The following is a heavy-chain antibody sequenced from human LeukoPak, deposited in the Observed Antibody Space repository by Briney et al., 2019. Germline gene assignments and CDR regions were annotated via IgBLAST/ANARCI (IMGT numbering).Heavy chain of an antibody. CDR3: ARLYCSSTSCYNGEVDY. CDR1: GYTFTSYY. J-gene: IGHJ4*02. Sequence: ASVKVSCKASGYTFTSYYMHWVRQAPGQGLEWMGIINPSGGSTSYAQKFQGRVTMTRDTSTSTVYMELSSLRSEDTAVYYCARLYCSSTSCYNGEVDYWGQGTLVTVSS. V-gene: IGHV1-46*01. D-gene: IGHD2-2*02. CDR2: INPSGGST.